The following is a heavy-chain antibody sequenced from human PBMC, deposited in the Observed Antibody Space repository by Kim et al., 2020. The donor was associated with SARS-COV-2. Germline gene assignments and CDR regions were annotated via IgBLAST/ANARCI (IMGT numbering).Heavy chain of an antibody. D-gene: IGHD2-15*01. J-gene: IGHJ4*02. CDR1: GGSISSSSYY. V-gene: IGHV4-39*01. CDR2: IYYSGST. Sequence: SETLSLTCTVSGGSISSSSYYWGWIRQPPGKGLEWIGSIYYSGSTYYNPSLKSRVTISVDTSKNQFSLKLSSVTAADTAVYYCARRNCSGGSCYLDYWGQGTLVTVSS. CDR3: ARRNCSGGSCYLDY.